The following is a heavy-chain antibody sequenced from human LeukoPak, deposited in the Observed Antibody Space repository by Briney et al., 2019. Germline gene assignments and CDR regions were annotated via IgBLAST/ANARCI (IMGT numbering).Heavy chain of an antibody. CDR3: ARDSTTVVSSTQSDY. CDR2: ISSSSSYI. J-gene: IGHJ4*02. V-gene: IGHV3-21*01. D-gene: IGHD4-23*01. CDR1: GFTFSSYA. Sequence: GGSLRLSCAASGFTFSSYAMSWVRQAPGKGLEWVSSISSSSSYIYYADSVKGRFTISRDNAKNSLYLQMNSLRAEDTAVYYCARDSTTVVSSTQSDYWGQGTLVTVSS.